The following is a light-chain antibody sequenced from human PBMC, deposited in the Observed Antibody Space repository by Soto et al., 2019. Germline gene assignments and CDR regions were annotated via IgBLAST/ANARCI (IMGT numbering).Light chain of an antibody. CDR1: QNLLYNSNNKHY. J-gene: IGKJ2*01. CDR3: QQCISPPRYT. Sequence: DIVMTQSPDSLAVSLGERATINCKSSQNLLYNSNNKHYLAWYQQRPGQPPKLLIYWASSRESGVPDRFSGSGSATDFTLTINNLQAEDVAIYYCQQCISPPRYTFGQGTKLEIK. CDR2: WAS. V-gene: IGKV4-1*01.